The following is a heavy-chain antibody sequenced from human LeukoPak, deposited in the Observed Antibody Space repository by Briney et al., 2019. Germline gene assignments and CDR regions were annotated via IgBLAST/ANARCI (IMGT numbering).Heavy chain of an antibody. V-gene: IGHV4-30-4*08. J-gene: IGHJ1*01. CDR3: ARGGNVVVPAAIQH. Sequence: SETLSLTCTVSGASLSSGDYYWSWIRQPPGKSMEWLGYIYYSGSTYYNPSLKSRVTISVDTSKNQFSLKLSSVTAGDTDVYYWARGGNVVVPAAIQHWGQGTLVTVSS. CDR1: GASLSSGDYY. D-gene: IGHD2-2*01. CDR2: IYYSGST.